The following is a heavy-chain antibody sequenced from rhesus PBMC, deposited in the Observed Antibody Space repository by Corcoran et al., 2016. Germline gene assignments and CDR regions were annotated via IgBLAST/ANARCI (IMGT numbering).Heavy chain of an antibody. J-gene: IGHJ4*01. V-gene: IGHV4-169*02. CDR2: IYGSGSST. CDR3: ARDKYSNHFDY. Sequence: QLQLQESGPGLVKPSETLSVTCAVSGGSISSSYWSWIRQAPGKGLEWIGYIYGSGSSTNYNPSLKSRVTLSVDTSKNQRSLKLSSVTTADTAVYYCARDKYSNHFDYWGQGVLVTVSS. D-gene: IGHD4-23*01. CDR1: GGSISSSY.